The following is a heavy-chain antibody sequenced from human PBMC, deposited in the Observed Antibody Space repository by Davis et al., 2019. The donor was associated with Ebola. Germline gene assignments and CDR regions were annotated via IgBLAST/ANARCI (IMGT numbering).Heavy chain of an antibody. D-gene: IGHD1-7*01. V-gene: IGHV6-1*01. CDR3: ARDLEGATGTTGWDIYYYYGMDV. CDR2: TYYRSKWYN. CDR1: GDSVSSNSAA. Sequence: SQTLSLTCAISGDSVSSNSAAWNWIRQSPSRGLEWLGRTYYRSKWYNDYAVSVKSRITINPDTSKNQFSLQLNSGTPEDTAVYYCARDLEGATGTTGWDIYYYYGMDVWGQGTTVTVSS. J-gene: IGHJ6*02.